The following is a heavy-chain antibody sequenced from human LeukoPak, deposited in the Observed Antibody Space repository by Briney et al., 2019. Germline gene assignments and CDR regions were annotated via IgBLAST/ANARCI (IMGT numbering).Heavy chain of an antibody. Sequence: SQTLSLTCTVSGGSISSGGYYWSWIRQPPGKGLEWIGYIYHSGSTYYNPSLKSRVTISVDRSKNQFSLKLSSVTAADTAVYYCARAHGDTAMDGLDYWGQGTLVTVSS. CDR3: ARAHGDTAMDGLDY. CDR1: GGSISSGGYY. CDR2: IYHSGST. J-gene: IGHJ4*02. V-gene: IGHV4-30-2*01. D-gene: IGHD5-18*01.